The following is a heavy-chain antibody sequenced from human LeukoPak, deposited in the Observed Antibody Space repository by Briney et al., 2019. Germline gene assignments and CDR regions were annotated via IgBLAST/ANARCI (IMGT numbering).Heavy chain of an antibody. V-gene: IGHV5-51*01. CDR2: IYPGDSDT. CDR1: GYSFTSYW. J-gene: IGHJ4*02. Sequence: GESLKISCKGSGYSFTSYWIGWVRQMPGKGLEWMGIIYPGDSDTRYSPSFQGQVTISAEKSISTAYLQWSSLKASHTGMYYCERGGASSSWFCDYWGQGTLVTVSS. D-gene: IGHD6-13*01. CDR3: ERGGASSSWFCDY.